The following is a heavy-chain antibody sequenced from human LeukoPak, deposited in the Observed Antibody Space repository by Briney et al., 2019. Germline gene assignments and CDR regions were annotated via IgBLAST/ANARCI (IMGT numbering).Heavy chain of an antibody. CDR3: ARDREYNWNYAPDAFDI. Sequence: SQTLLLTCATSGDSVSSNSAAWNWIRQSPSRGLEWLGRTYYRSKWYNDYAVSVKSRITINPDTSKNQFSLQLNSVTPEDTAVYYCARDREYNWNYAPDAFDIWGQGTMVTVSS. CDR2: TYYRSKWYN. D-gene: IGHD1-7*01. V-gene: IGHV6-1*01. CDR1: GDSVSSNSAA. J-gene: IGHJ3*02.